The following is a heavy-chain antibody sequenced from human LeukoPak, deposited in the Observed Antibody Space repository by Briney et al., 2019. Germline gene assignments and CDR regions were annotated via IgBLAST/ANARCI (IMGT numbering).Heavy chain of an antibody. CDR2: MDPNSGNT. CDR1: GYTFTSYD. CDR3: ARVETGYDFWSGYYYYYYYMDV. Sequence: ASVKVSCKASGYTFTSYDINWVRQATGQGLEWVGWMDPNSGNTGYAQKFQGRVTMTRNTSISTAYMELSSLRSEDTAVYYCARVETGYDFWSGYYYYYYYMDVWGKGTTVTVSS. J-gene: IGHJ6*03. D-gene: IGHD3-3*01. V-gene: IGHV1-8*01.